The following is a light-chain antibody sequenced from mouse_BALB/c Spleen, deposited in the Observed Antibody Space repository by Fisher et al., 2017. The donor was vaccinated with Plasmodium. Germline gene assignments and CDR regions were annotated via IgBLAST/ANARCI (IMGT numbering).Light chain of an antibody. CDR3: QQSNSWPPT. CDR1: QFISNN. J-gene: IGKJ5*01. Sequence: DIVLTQSPATLSVTPGDSVSLSCRASQFISNNLHWYQQKSLESPRLLIKYASQSISGIPSRFSGSGSVTDFTLNINSVETEDFGMYFCQQSNSWPPTFGAGTKLELK. CDR2: YAS. V-gene: IGKV5-43*01.